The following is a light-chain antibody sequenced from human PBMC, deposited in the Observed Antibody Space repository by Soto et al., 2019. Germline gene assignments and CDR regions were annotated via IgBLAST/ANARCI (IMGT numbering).Light chain of an antibody. CDR3: AAWDDSLNEYV. Sequence: QPVLTQAPSVSGTPGQRVTITCSGSSSNIGRNSVNWYQHLPGTAPKLLTHGNNHRPSGVPDRFSGSESGTSASLAISGLQPEDEADYCCAAWDDSLNEYVFGDGTKLTVL. CDR2: GNN. CDR1: SSNIGRNS. V-gene: IGLV1-44*01. J-gene: IGLJ1*01.